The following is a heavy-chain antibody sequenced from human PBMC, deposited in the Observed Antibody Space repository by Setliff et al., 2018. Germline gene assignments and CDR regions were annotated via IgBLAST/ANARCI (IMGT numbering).Heavy chain of an antibody. D-gene: IGHD3-10*01. V-gene: IGHV3-74*03. CDR1: GFTFSSYW. CDR2: INKDGSTT. J-gene: IGHJ6*02. Sequence: GGSLRLSCAASGFTFSSYWMSWVRQAPGKGLEWVSRINKDGSTTAYADSVKGRFTISRDNAKNSLYLQMNSLRAEDTAVYYCAGRWGGSAYGMDVWGQGTTVTVSS. CDR3: AGRWGGSAYGMDV.